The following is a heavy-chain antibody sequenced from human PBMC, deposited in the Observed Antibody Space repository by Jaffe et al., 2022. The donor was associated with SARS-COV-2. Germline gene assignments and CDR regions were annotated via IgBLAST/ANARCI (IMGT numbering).Heavy chain of an antibody. CDR3: AKDIVPRGYSYGSYGMDV. V-gene: IGHV3-9*01. CDR2: ISWNSGSI. CDR1: GFTFDDYA. D-gene: IGHD5-18*01. Sequence: EVQLVESGGGLVQPGRSLRLSCAASGFTFDDYAMHWVRQAPGKGLEWVSGISWNSGSIGYADSVKGRFTISRDNAKNSLYLQMNSLRAEDTALYYCAKDIVPRGYSYGSYGMDVWGQGTTVTVSS. J-gene: IGHJ6*02.